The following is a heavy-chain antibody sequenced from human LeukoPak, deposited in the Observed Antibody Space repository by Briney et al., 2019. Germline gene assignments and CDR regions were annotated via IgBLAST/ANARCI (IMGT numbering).Heavy chain of an antibody. D-gene: IGHD3-3*01. CDR2: INPNSGGT. J-gene: IGHJ6*03. CDR3: ARDRENFWSGYYDGYYYYMDV. Sequence: ASVKVSCKASGYTFTGYYMHWMRQAPGQGLEWMGWINPNSGGTNYAQKFQGRVTMTRDTSISTAYMELSRLRSDDTAVYYCARDRENFWSGYYDGYYYYMDVWGKGTTVTVSS. V-gene: IGHV1-2*02. CDR1: GYTFTGYY.